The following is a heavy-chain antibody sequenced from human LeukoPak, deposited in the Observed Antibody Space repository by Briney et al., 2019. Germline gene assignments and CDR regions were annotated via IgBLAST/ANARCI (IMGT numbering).Heavy chain of an antibody. CDR3: ARSVGDAFDI. D-gene: IGHD4-23*01. V-gene: IGHV1-2*02. Sequence: ASVKVSCRASGYTFTGYYMHWVRQAPGQGLEWMGWINPNSGCTNYAQKFQDRVTMTRDTSISAAYMELSRLRSDDTAVYYCARSVGDAFDIWGQGKMVTVSS. CDR1: GYTFTGYY. J-gene: IGHJ3*02. CDR2: INPNSGCT.